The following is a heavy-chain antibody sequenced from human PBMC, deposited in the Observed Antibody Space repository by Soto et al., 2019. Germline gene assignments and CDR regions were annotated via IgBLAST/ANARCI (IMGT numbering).Heavy chain of an antibody. CDR2: IDPAGGST. CDR3: ARNVNSGLDY. CDR1: GYTFTTYY. D-gene: IGHD1-26*01. V-gene: IGHV1-46*01. Sequence: QVQLVQSGAEVKEPGASVEASCKASGYTFTTYYIHWVRQAPGQGLEWMGMIDPAGGSTSYAQKFQGRVTMTRDTSTSTAYMELSSLRSEDTAVYYCARNVNSGLDYWGQGTLVTISS. J-gene: IGHJ4*02.